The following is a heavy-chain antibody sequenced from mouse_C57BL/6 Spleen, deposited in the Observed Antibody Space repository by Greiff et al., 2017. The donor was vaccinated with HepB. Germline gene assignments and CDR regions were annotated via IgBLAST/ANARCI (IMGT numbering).Heavy chain of an antibody. CDR2: IHPNSGST. CDR3: ARSIWDDAMDY. J-gene: IGHJ4*01. Sequence: QVQLKQPGAELVKPGASVKLSCKASGYTFTSYWMHWVKQRPGQGLEWIGMIHPNSGSTNYNEKFKSKATLTADKSSSTAYMQLSSLTSEDSAVYYCARSIWDDAMDYWGQGTSVTVSS. D-gene: IGHD4-1*01. V-gene: IGHV1-64*01. CDR1: GYTFTSYW.